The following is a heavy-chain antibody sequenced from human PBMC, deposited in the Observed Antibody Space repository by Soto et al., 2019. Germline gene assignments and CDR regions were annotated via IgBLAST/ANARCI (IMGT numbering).Heavy chain of an antibody. J-gene: IGHJ4*02. D-gene: IGHD2-15*01. CDR3: ARGPAYCRAGSCYSISGFDY. V-gene: IGHV4-31*03. CDR1: GGSISSGGYY. CDR2: IYYSGST. Sequence: PSETLSLTCTVSGGSISSGGYYWSWIRQHPGKGLEWIGYIYYSGSTYYNPALKSRVTISVDMSKNQLSLRLSSVTAADTAVYYCARGPAYCRAGSCYSISGFDYWGQGTLVTVSS.